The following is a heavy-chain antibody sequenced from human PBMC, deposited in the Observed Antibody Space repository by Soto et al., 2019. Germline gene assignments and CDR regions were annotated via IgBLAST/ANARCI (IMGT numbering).Heavy chain of an antibody. CDR3: ARDRVESGYPEYFQH. D-gene: IGHD5-12*01. V-gene: IGHV3-53*01. J-gene: IGHJ1*01. CDR1: GFTVSSNY. CDR2: IYSGGST. Sequence: EVQLVESGGGLIQPGGSLRLSCAASGFTVSSNYMSWVRQAPGKGLEWVSVIYSGGSTYYADSVKGRFTISRDNSKNTLDLQMNSLRAEDTGVYYCARDRVESGYPEYFQHWGQGTLVTVSS.